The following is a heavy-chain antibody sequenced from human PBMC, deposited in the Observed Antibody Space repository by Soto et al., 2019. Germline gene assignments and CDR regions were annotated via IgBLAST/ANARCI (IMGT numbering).Heavy chain of an antibody. CDR2: IYHRGST. V-gene: IGHV4-59*01. CDR1: GGSISSYY. D-gene: IGHD3-10*01. Sequence: QVQLQESGPGLVKPSETLSLTCTVSGGSISSYYWSWIRQPPGKGLEWIGYIYHRGSTYYSPSLKSRVTISADMSKNQFSLQLSSVTAGDTAVYYCARAIRRGGGFDYWGEGTVVTVSS. J-gene: IGHJ4*02. CDR3: ARAIRRGGGFDY.